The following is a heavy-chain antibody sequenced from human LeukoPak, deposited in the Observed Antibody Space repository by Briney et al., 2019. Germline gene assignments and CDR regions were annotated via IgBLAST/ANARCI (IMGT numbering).Heavy chain of an antibody. J-gene: IGHJ4*02. CDR2: IIPIFGTA. D-gene: IGHD1-26*01. CDR1: GGTFSSYA. CDR3: ARDPLTKWDRGDY. V-gene: IGHV1-69*05. Sequence: SVKVSCKASGGTFSSYAISWVRQAPGQGLEWMGGIIPIFGTANYAQKFQGRVTITTDESTSTAYTELSSLRSEDTAVYYCARDPLTKWDRGDYWGQGTLVTVSS.